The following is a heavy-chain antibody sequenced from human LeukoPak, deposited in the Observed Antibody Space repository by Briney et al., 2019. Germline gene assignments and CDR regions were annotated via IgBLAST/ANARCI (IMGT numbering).Heavy chain of an antibody. D-gene: IGHD6-13*01. CDR3: ARWPPAIIAAAGSFIDY. J-gene: IGHJ4*02. V-gene: IGHV1-2*02. CDR1: GYTFTGYY. Sequence: GASAKVSCKASGYTFTGYYMHWVRQAPGQGLEWMGWINPNSGGTNYAQKFQGRVTMTRDTSISTAYMELSRLRSDDTAVYYCARWPPAIIAAAGSFIDYWGQGTLVTVSS. CDR2: INPNSGGT.